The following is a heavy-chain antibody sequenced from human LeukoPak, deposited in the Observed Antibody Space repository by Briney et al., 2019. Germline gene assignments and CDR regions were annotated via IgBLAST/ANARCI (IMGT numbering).Heavy chain of an antibody. J-gene: IGHJ6*02. V-gene: IGHV3-74*01. Sequence: VGSLRLSCAASGFTLSNYWMYWVRQVPGKGLVWVSRINGDGRLTVYADSVKGRFTISKDNAKNALYLQMNSLRAEDTVVYYCGRSSGDVWGQGTTVTVSS. CDR1: GFTLSNYW. CDR2: INGDGRLT. CDR3: GRSSGDV.